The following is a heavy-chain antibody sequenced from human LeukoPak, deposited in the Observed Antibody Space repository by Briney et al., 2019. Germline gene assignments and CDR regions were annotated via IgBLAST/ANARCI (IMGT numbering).Heavy chain of an antibody. CDR3: ARVSVVYGMDV. CDR2: MYYTGST. Sequence: PSQTLSLTCSLSGGSISSDYWAWIRQPPGTGLEWIGYMYYTGSTNYNPSLKCRVTISLATSKNQFSLKVSAVTAADTAVYYCARVSVVYGMDVWGRGTTVTVSS. V-gene: IGHV4-59*01. CDR1: GGSISSDY. J-gene: IGHJ6*02.